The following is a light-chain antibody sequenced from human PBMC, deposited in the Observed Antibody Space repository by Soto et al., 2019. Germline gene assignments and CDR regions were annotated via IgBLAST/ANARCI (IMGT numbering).Light chain of an antibody. CDR3: QQYNNWPLT. Sequence: EVVMTQSPATLSVSPGERATFSCRASQSVDFNLAWYQQKPGQAPRLLISGASNRATGIPARFSGSGSGTEFTLTISGLQSEDFAVYYCQQYNNWPLTFGGGTKVEIK. J-gene: IGKJ4*01. V-gene: IGKV3-15*01. CDR1: QSVDFN. CDR2: GAS.